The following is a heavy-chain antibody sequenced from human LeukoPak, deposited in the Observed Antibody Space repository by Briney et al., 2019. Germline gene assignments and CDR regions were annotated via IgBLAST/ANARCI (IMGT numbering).Heavy chain of an antibody. CDR1: GFAFSIYA. V-gene: IGHV3-23*01. CDR2: ISSYGHSHST. D-gene: IGHD3-22*01. J-gene: IGHJ4*02. Sequence: GGSLRLSCAASGFAFSIYAMSWVRQAPGKGLVWVSAISSYGHSHSTYYADSVKGRFTISRVNSKNTLYLQMNSLIAEDTAVYYCARDVPDYYDQPDYFDFWGQGTLVTVSS. CDR3: ARDVPDYYDQPDYFDF.